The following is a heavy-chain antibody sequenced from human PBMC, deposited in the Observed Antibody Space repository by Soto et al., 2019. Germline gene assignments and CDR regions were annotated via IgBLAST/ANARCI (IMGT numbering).Heavy chain of an antibody. V-gene: IGHV4-39*01. CDR3: AKGDSGSYSNAFDV. CDR1: GGSIISSSYY. Sequence: PSETLSLTCTVSGGSIISSSYYWGLIRQPPGKGLEWIGSIYYSGSTYYNPSLKSRVTISVDTSKNQFSLKLSSVTAADTAVYYCAKGDSGSYSNAFDVWGQGTMVTVSS. CDR2: IYYSGST. D-gene: IGHD3-10*01. J-gene: IGHJ3*01.